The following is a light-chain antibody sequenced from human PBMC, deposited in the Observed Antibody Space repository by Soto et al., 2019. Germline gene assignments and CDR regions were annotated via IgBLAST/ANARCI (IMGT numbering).Light chain of an antibody. CDR2: GAS. Sequence: IVMTQSPATLSVSPGERATLSCRASQSVSSNLAWYQQKPGQAPRLLIYGASTRANGIPARFSGSGSGTEFTLTISSLQSEDFAVYYCQQYNNWSYTFGQGTKLEIK. J-gene: IGKJ2*01. CDR1: QSVSSN. V-gene: IGKV3-15*01. CDR3: QQYNNWSYT.